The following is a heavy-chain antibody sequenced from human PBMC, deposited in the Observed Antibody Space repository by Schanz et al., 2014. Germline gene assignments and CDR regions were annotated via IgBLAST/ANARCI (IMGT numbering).Heavy chain of an antibody. CDR3: ARSTYYDILTGQTHTRVDVRYFDL. J-gene: IGHJ2*01. CDR1: GFTFSSYW. D-gene: IGHD3-9*01. CDR2: IKQDGSEK. V-gene: IGHV3-7*01. Sequence: EVQLVESGGGLVQPGGSLRLSCAASGFTFSSYWMSWVRQAPGEGLEWVANIKQDGSEKYYVDSVKGRFTISRDNAKNSLYLQMNSLRADDSAVYYCARSTYYDILTGQTHTRVDVRYFDLWGRGTLVTVSS.